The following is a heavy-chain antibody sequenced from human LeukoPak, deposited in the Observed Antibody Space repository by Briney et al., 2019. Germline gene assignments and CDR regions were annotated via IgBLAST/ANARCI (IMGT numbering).Heavy chain of an antibody. CDR3: ARTYGNYELDY. D-gene: IGHD4-11*01. CDR2: MYYSGSS. V-gene: IGHV4-39*07. CDR1: GVSISSSSYY. J-gene: IGHJ4*02. Sequence: SETLSLTCTVSGVSISSSSYYWGWIRQPPGKGLEWIGTMYYSGSSHYNPSLESRVTISVDTSKNQFSLRLNSVTAADTAVYYCARTYGNYELDYWGQGTLVTVSS.